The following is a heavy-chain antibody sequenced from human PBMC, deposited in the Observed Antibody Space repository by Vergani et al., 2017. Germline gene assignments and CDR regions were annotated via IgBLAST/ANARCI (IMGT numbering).Heavy chain of an antibody. J-gene: IGHJ4*02. V-gene: IGHV3-48*02. D-gene: IGHD3-10*01. CDR3: ARAHYYGSGSYSDY. CDR2: ISSSSSTI. CDR1: GFTFSSYS. Sequence: EVQLVESGGGLVQPGGSLRLSCAASGFTFSSYSMNWVRQAPGKGLEWVSYISSSSSTIYYADSVKGRFTISRDNAKNSLYLQMNSLRDEDTAVYYCARAHYYGSGSYSDYWGQGTLVTVSS.